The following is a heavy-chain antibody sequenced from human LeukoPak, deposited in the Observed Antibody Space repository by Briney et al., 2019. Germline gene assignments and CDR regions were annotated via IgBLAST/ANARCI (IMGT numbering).Heavy chain of an antibody. CDR1: GFTFSDYY. D-gene: IGHD2-15*01. V-gene: IGHV3-11*05. CDR2: ISTSSSYT. Sequence: GGSLRLSCAASGFTFSDYYMNWIRQAPGKGLEWVSYISTSSSYTNYADSVKGRFTISRDNAKNSLYLQMNSLRAEGTAVYYCARDCSGGSCYFDYWGQGTLVTVSS. CDR3: ARDCSGGSCYFDY. J-gene: IGHJ4*02.